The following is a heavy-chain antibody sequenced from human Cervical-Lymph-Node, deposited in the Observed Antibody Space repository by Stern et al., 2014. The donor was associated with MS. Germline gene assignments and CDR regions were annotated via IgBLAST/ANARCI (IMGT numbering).Heavy chain of an antibody. CDR3: ARQRYFDY. CDR1: GYNFTSYW. J-gene: IGHJ4*02. CDR2: IFPGGSDI. V-gene: IGHV5-51*01. Sequence: EEQLVESGPEVKRPGESLKISCQASGYNFTSYWIGWVRQMPGKGLGWIAIIFPGGSDIRYSPSFQGQVTISADKSSSTAYLQWNNLKASDPAIYYCARQRYFDYWGQGTLVTVSS.